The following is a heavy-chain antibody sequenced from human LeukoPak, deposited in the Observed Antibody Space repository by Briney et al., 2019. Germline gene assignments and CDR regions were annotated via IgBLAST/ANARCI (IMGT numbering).Heavy chain of an antibody. D-gene: IGHD3-22*01. Sequence: PGGSLRLSCVASGFTFSSYAMSWVRQTPGKGLEWLSAIIGRGGSTYYADSVKGRFTISRDNSKNTLYLQMNSLRAEDTAVYYCAKDRDDYYDSSGPDYWGQGTLVTVSS. V-gene: IGHV3-23*01. CDR3: AKDRDDYYDSSGPDY. J-gene: IGHJ4*02. CDR1: GFTFSSYA. CDR2: IIGRGGST.